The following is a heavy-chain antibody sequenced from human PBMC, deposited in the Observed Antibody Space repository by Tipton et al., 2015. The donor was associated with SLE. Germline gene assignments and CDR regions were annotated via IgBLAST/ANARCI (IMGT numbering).Heavy chain of an antibody. CDR3: AKDGGSYQGEFDY. Sequence: SLRLSCAASGFTFEDYAMHWVRQVPGKGLEWVSAISGSGGSIYFPDSVKGRFTISRDNSKNTLYLQMNSLRAEDTAVYYCAKDGGSYQGEFDYWGQGTLVTVSS. D-gene: IGHD1-26*01. CDR2: ISGSGGSI. V-gene: IGHV3-23*01. CDR1: GFTFEDYA. J-gene: IGHJ4*02.